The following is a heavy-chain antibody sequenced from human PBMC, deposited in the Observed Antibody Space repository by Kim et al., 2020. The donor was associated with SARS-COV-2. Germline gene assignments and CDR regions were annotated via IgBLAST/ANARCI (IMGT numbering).Heavy chain of an antibody. CDR1: GIPFSNAW. Sequence: GGSLRLSCEVSGIPFSNAWFNWVRQVPGKGLEWVGRLKSKSDGGTADLAATVKGRFAISRGDSKNTLYLLMNSLRTDDSAVYYCTSVSMRWGQGTLVTVS. CDR2: LKSKSDGGTA. D-gene: IGHD2-2*01. J-gene: IGHJ4*01. V-gene: IGHV3-15*07. CDR3: TSVSMR.